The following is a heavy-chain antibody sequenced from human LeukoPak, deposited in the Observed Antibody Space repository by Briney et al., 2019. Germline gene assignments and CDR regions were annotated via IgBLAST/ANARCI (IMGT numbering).Heavy chain of an antibody. CDR2: IYYSGST. D-gene: IGHD3-22*01. CDR3: ARESPTYYYDSSGYFFDY. J-gene: IGHJ4*02. V-gene: IGHV4-59*01. CDR1: GGSISSYY. Sequence: SETLSLTCTVSGGSISSYYWSWIRQPPGKGLVWIVHIYYSGSTNYNPSLKSRVTISVDTSKNQFSLKLSSVTAADTAVYYCARESPTYYYDSSGYFFDYWGQGTLVTVSS.